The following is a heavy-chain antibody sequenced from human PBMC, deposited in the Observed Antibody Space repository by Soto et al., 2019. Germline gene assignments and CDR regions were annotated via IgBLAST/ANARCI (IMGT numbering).Heavy chain of an antibody. CDR3: ARDPVLYDSSGYYPDY. V-gene: IGHV3-21*01. CDR2: ISSSSSYI. J-gene: IGHJ4*02. Sequence: GGSLRLSCAASGFTFSSYSMNWVRQAPGKGLEWVSSISSSSSYIYYADSVKGRFTISRDNAKNSLYLQMNSLRAEDTAVYYCARDPVLYDSSGYYPDYWGQGTLVTVSS. D-gene: IGHD3-22*01. CDR1: GFTFSSYS.